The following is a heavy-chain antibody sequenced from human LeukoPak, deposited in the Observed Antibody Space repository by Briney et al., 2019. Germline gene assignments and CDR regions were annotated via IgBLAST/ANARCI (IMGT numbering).Heavy chain of an antibody. CDR1: GYTFTSYY. D-gene: IGHD6-19*01. J-gene: IGHJ4*02. CDR2: INPSGGST. V-gene: IGHV1-46*01. Sequence: GASVKVSCKASGYTFTSYYMHWVRQAPGQGLEWRGIINPSGGSTSYAQKFQGRVTMTRDMSTSTVYMELSSLRSEDTAVYYCARAIAVAGRFDYWGQGTLVTVSS. CDR3: ARAIAVAGRFDY.